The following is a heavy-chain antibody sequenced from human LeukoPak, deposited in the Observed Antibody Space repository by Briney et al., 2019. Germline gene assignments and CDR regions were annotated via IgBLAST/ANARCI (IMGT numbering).Heavy chain of an antibody. CDR1: GFTFSSYE. CDR2: ISSSGTTI. J-gene: IGHJ4*02. Sequence: GGSLRLSCAASGFTFSSYEMNWVRQAPGKGLEWVSYISSSGTTIYYADSVKGRFTISRDNSKKSLYLQMNSLRAEDTAVYYCARDTYGSDYWGQGSLVTVSS. CDR3: ARDTYGSDY. V-gene: IGHV3-48*03. D-gene: IGHD3-10*01.